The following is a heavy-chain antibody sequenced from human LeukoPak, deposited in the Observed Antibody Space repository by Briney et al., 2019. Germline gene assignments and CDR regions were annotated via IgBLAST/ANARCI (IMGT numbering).Heavy chain of an antibody. Sequence: SVKVSCKASGGTFSSYAISWVRQAPGQGLEWMGGIIPIFGTANYAQKFQGRVAITADESTSTAYMELSSLRSEDTAVYYCARDLWSSSSSNYYYGMDVWGQGTTVTVSS. V-gene: IGHV1-69*01. D-gene: IGHD6-13*01. J-gene: IGHJ6*02. CDR3: ARDLWSSSSSNYYYGMDV. CDR1: GGTFSSYA. CDR2: IIPIFGTA.